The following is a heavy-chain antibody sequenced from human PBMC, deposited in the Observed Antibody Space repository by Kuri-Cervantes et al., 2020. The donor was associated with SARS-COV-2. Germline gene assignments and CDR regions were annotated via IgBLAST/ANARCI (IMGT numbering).Heavy chain of an antibody. CDR2: IYWDDDK. CDR1: GFSLSTSGVG. J-gene: IGHJ4*02. V-gene: IGHV2-5*02. CDR3: APVLWGGYFDY. Sequence: SGPTLVKPTQTLTLTCTFSGFSLSTSGVGVGWIRQPPGEALEWLALIYWDDDKRYSPSLKRRLTITKDTSKNRVVLTMTNMDPVDTATYYCAPVLWGGYFDYWGQGTLVTVSS. D-gene: IGHD3-16*01.